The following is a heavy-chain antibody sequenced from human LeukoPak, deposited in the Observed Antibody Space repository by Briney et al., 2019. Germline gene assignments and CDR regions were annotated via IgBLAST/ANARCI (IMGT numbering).Heavy chain of an antibody. J-gene: IGHJ4*02. V-gene: IGHV1-69*13. Sequence: SVKVSCKASGGTFSSYAISWVRQAPGQGLEWMGGIIPIFGTANYAQKFQGRVTITANESTSTAYMELSSLRSEDTAVYYCARDEKHGPSSSWYEYYFDYWGQGTLVTVSS. CDR1: GGTFSSYA. CDR3: ARDEKHGPSSSWYEYYFDY. D-gene: IGHD6-13*01. CDR2: IIPIFGTA.